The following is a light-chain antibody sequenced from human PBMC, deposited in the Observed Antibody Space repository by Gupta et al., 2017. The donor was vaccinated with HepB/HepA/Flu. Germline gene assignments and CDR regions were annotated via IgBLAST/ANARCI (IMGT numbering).Light chain of an antibody. V-gene: IGKV3-15*01. CDR2: GAS. J-gene: IGKJ5*01. CDR3: QQYHDWPPIT. Sequence: EIVMTQSPATLSVSPGERATLLCRASQSVGTALACYQQRPGQAPRLLIYGASTRATGVSARFSGSGSGTELTLTVTSRQSDDSAVYYCQQYHDWPPITFGQGTRLEIK. CDR1: QSVGTA.